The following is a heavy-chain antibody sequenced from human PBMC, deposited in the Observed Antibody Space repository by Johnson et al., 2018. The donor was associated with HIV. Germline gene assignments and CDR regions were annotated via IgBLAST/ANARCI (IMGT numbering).Heavy chain of an antibody. V-gene: IGHV3-15*05. Sequence: VQLVESGGGFVQPGGSLRLSCAASGFTFTNAWMTWVRQAPGKGLEWVGRIKSKTDGGTTDYAAPVKGKFSISRDDSKNTLYLQMNSLKTEDTAVYYCSTGFSSWAFDIWGQGTMVTVSS. J-gene: IGHJ3*02. CDR1: GFTFTNAW. CDR3: STGFSSWAFDI. D-gene: IGHD6-13*01. CDR2: IKSKTDGGTT.